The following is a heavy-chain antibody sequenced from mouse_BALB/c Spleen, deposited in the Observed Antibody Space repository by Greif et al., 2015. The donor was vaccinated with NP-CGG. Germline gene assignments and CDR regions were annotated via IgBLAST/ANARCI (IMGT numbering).Heavy chain of an antibody. CDR3: ARLRYGNYYAMDY. Sequence: LVKTGASVKIPCKASGYSFTGYYMHWVKQSHGKSLEWIGYISCYNGATSYNQKFKGKATFTVDTSSSTAYMQFNSLTSEDSAVYYCARLRYGNYYAMDYWGQGTSVTVSS. V-gene: IGHV1S34*01. CDR1: GYSFTGYY. CDR2: ISCYNGAT. J-gene: IGHJ4*01. D-gene: IGHD2-10*02.